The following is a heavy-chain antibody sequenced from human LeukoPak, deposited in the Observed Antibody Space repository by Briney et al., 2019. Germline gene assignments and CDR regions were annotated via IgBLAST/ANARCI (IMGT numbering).Heavy chain of an antibody. Sequence: SETLSLTCTVSGGSISSYYWSWFRQPPGKGLEWIGYIYYSGSTNYNPSLKSRVTISVDTSKNHFSLNLRSLTAADTAVYFCARGPAMVRGVLIPYGVDVWGQGTTVTVSS. CDR1: GGSISSYY. CDR2: IYYSGST. CDR3: ARGPAMVRGVLIPYGVDV. J-gene: IGHJ6*02. V-gene: IGHV4-59*12. D-gene: IGHD3-10*01.